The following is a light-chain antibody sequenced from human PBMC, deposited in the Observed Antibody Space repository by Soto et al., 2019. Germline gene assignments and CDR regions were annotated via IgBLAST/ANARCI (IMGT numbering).Light chain of an antibody. V-gene: IGLV2-23*02. CDR2: DVT. Sequence: QSVLTQPASGSGAPGQSITISCAGTSNDVGTYNLVSWYQHHPGKAPKLMIYDVTKRPSGVSNRFSGSKSGNTASLTISGLQAEDEADYYCCSYAGSSTVYVFGTGTKVTVL. CDR3: CSYAGSSTVYV. J-gene: IGLJ1*01. CDR1: SNDVGTYNL.